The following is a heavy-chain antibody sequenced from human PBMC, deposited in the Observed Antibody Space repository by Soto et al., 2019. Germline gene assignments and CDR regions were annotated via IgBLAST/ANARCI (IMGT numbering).Heavy chain of an antibody. V-gene: IGHV1-18*01. CDR2: ISTYNANT. Sequence: QVHLVQSGGEVKKPGASVKVSCKASGYSFTRYGISWVRQAPGQGLEWMGWISTYNANTNDAQKFRGRVTMTTDTSTRAAYMELRSLTSDDAGVYYCAREGYGSGGSCALYSHGYFGMDFWGQGTTVTVSS. J-gene: IGHJ6*02. CDR1: GYSFTRYG. CDR3: AREGYGSGGSCALYSHGYFGMDF. D-gene: IGHD2-15*01.